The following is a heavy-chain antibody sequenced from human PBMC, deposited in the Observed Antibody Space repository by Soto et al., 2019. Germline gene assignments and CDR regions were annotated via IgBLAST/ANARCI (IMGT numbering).Heavy chain of an antibody. CDR1: GFTFSSYA. CDR3: AKGLTTVTAFSCGY. D-gene: IGHD4-17*01. V-gene: IGHV3-23*01. J-gene: IGHJ4*02. Sequence: EVQLLESGGGLVQPGGSLRLSCAASGFTFSSYAMSWVRQAPGKGLEWVSTITSSGGNSYYADSVKGRFTISRDNSKNTLYLQMNSLRAEDSTVYYCAKGLTTVTAFSCGYWGQGNLVAVSS. CDR2: ITSSGGNS.